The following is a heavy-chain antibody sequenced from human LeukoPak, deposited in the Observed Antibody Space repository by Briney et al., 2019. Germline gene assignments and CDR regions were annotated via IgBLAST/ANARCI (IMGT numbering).Heavy chain of an antibody. CDR3: ATDPYCSGGSGNSGYMNV. Sequence: GGSLRLSCAASGFTFSSYSMNWVRQAPGKGLEWVSSIRSSSTYIYYADSVKGRFTISRDNAKNSLYLQMNSLRAEATAVYYCATDPYCSGGSGNSGYMNVWGKGTTVTVSS. J-gene: IGHJ6*03. CDR1: GFTFSSYS. CDR2: IRSSSTYI. D-gene: IGHD2-15*01. V-gene: IGHV3-21*01.